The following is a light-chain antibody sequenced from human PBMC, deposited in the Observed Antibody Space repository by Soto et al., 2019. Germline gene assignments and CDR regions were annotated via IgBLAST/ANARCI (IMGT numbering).Light chain of an antibody. CDR1: QSVRSN. CDR3: QQYNNWPRT. V-gene: IGKV3-15*01. J-gene: IGKJ1*01. Sequence: ILMTQSPATLSVSPGETATLSCRASQSVRSNLAWYQQKPGQPPRLLIYGASTRATSIPARFSGSESGTEVTLTISSRQSGDFAVYYCQQYNNWPRTFGQGTKVEIE. CDR2: GAS.